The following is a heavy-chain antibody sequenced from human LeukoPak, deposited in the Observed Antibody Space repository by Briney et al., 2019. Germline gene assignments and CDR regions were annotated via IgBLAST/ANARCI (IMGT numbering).Heavy chain of an antibody. CDR1: GFTFSTYW. D-gene: IGHD6-19*01. CDR3: ARVAYGWSRGDAFDI. CDR2: IKEDGNKK. Sequence: GGSLRLSCVASGFTFSTYWMTWVRQAPGKGLEGVASIKEDGNKKSYVDSVRGRFTISRDNAKNSMFLQMNSLRVEDTAVFYCARVAYGWSRGDAFDIWGHGTTVTVSS. V-gene: IGHV3-7*01. J-gene: IGHJ3*02.